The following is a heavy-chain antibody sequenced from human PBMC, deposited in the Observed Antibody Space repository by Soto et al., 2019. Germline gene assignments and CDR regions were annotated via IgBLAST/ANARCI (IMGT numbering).Heavy chain of an antibody. V-gene: IGHV4-30-4*08. CDR1: CGTISVDHSH. CDR3: AREDDGGDRDYYGLDV. Sequence: SETLSLTCTVSCGTISVDHSHRTWIRQPPGRGLEWIGYVHYSGSVLYNPSLQSRVSISVDTSKNQFSLKLSSVTAADTAVYFCAREDDGGDRDYYGLDVWGQGTTVTVSS. CDR2: VHYSGSV. J-gene: IGHJ6*02. D-gene: IGHD2-21*02.